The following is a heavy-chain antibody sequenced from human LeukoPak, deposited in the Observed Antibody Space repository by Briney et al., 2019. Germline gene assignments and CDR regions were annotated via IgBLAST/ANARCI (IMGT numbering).Heavy chain of an antibody. J-gene: IGHJ4*02. D-gene: IGHD5-18*01. CDR2: ISYDGSNK. Sequence: GGSLRLSCAASGFTFNNYGMHWVRQAPGKGLEWVAVISYDGSNKYYADSVKGRFTISRDNSKNTLYLQMNSLRAEDTAVYYCARVDIRGYSYGYFDYWGQGTLVTVSS. CDR3: ARVDIRGYSYGYFDY. V-gene: IGHV3-30*03. CDR1: GFTFNNYG.